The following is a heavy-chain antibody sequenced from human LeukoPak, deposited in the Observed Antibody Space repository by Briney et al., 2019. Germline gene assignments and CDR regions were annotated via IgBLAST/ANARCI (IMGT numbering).Heavy chain of an antibody. CDR2: IYHSGST. J-gene: IGHJ5*02. V-gene: IGHV4-38-2*02. CDR3: ARVVVGVDNWFDP. Sequence: SETLSLTCTVSGYSISSGYYWGWIRQPPGKGLEWIGSIYHSGSTFYNPSLQSRLTISVDTSENQFSLKLSSVTAADTAVYYCARVVVGVDNWFDPWGQGTLVTVSS. D-gene: IGHD1-26*01. CDR1: GYSISSGYY.